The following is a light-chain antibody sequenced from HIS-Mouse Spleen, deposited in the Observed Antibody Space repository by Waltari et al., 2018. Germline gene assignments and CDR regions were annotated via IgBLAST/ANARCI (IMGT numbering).Light chain of an antibody. CDR2: EDS. CDR3: YSTDSSGNHRV. V-gene: IGLV3-10*01. J-gene: IGLJ2*01. Sequence: SYELTQPPSVSVSPGQTARITCSGDALPKKYAYCYQQKSGQAPVRVNYEDSKRPSGIPLRFSGASSGTMATLTISGAQVEDEADYYCYSTDSSGNHRVFGGGTKLTVL. CDR1: ALPKKY.